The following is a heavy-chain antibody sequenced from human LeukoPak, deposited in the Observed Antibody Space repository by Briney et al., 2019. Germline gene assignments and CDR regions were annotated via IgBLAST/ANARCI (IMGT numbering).Heavy chain of an antibody. V-gene: IGHV4-59*01. CDR1: GGSISTSY. D-gene: IGHD3-22*01. Sequence: PSETLSLTCTVSGGSISTSYWNWVRQPPGKGLEWIGYILYSGSTNYNPSLESRVTISVDTSKNQFSLKLTSVTAADTAVYYCARGQRGAMIVVPYYYYYMDVWGKGTTVTVSS. J-gene: IGHJ6*03. CDR2: ILYSGST. CDR3: ARGQRGAMIVVPYYYYYMDV.